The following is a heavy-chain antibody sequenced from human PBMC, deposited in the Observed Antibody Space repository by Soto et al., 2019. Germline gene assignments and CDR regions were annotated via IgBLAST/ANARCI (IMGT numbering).Heavy chain of an antibody. Sequence: QVQLVQSGAEVKKPGASVKVSCKASGYTFTSYGISWVRQAPGQGLEWMGWISAYNGNKKYAQKLQGRVTMTTDTSTSTAYMEMRSLGSDDTADDYCARDLGQQLSDYWGQGTLVTVSS. CDR1: GYTFTSYG. V-gene: IGHV1-18*01. CDR2: ISAYNGNK. CDR3: ARDLGQQLSDY. J-gene: IGHJ4*02. D-gene: IGHD6-13*01.